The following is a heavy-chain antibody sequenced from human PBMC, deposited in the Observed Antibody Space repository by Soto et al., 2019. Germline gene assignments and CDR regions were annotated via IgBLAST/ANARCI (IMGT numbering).Heavy chain of an antibody. CDR3: AIYQERFYYYGMDV. V-gene: IGHV1-69*06. CDR1: GGTSSSYA. D-gene: IGHD1-20*01. Sequence: GASVKVSCKASGGTSSSYAISWVRQAPGQGLEWMGGIIPIFGTANYAQKFQGRVTITADKSTSTAYMELSSLRSEDTAVYYCAIYQERFYYYGMDVWGQGTTVTVS. CDR2: IIPIFGTA. J-gene: IGHJ6*02.